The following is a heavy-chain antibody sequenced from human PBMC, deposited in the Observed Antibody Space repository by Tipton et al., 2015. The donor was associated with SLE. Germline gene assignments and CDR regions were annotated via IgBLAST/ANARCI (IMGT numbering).Heavy chain of an antibody. D-gene: IGHD2-2*01. Sequence: TLSITCTVSGGSISSHYWSWIRQPPGKGLEWIGYIYYSGSTNYNPSLKSRVTISVDTSKNQFSLKLSSVTAADTAVYYCARGISRGYCSSTSCSPSSYYGMDVWGQGTTVTVSS. CDR2: IYYSGST. V-gene: IGHV4-59*11. CDR3: ARGISRGYCSSTSCSPSSYYGMDV. J-gene: IGHJ6*02. CDR1: GGSISSHY.